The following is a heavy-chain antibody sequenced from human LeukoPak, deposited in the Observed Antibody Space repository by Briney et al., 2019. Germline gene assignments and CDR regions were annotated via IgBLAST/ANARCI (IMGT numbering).Heavy chain of an antibody. CDR1: GFTFSSYW. CDR2: IKEDGSEK. CDR3: ARAYPNYS. V-gene: IGHV3-7*04. J-gene: IGHJ4*02. D-gene: IGHD5-24*01. Sequence: PGGFLRLPCVASGFTFSSYWMTWVRQAPGKGLEWVANIKEDGSEKYYVDSVKGRFTISRDNAKNSLYLQMNSVRAEDTATYYCARAYPNYSWGQGTLVTVSS.